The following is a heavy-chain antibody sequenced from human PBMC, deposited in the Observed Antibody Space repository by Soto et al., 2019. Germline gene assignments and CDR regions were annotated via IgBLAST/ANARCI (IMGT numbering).Heavy chain of an antibody. J-gene: IGHJ6*02. D-gene: IGHD6-13*01. CDR1: GYSFTSYW. CDR2: IYPGDSDT. V-gene: IGHV5-51*01. Sequence: GESLKISCKGSGYSFTSYWIGWVRQMLGKGLKCMGIIYPGDSDTRYSPSFQGQVTISADKSISTAYLQWSSLKASDTDMYYCARHGDLVGAAAGTDYYCGMDVWGQGTTVPVSS. CDR3: ARHGDLVGAAAGTDYYCGMDV.